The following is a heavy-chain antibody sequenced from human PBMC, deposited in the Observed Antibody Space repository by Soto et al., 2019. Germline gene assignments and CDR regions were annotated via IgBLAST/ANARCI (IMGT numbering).Heavy chain of an antibody. CDR2: IIPILGIA. V-gene: IGHV1-69*04. Sequence: SVKVSCKASGGTFSSYTISWVRQAPGQGLEWMGRIIPILGIANYAQKFQGRVTITADKSTSTAYMELSSLRSEDTAVYYCARDPKDGSKSPFDYWGQGTLVTVSS. J-gene: IGHJ4*02. CDR1: GGTFSSYT. CDR3: ARDPKDGSKSPFDY. D-gene: IGHD3-10*01.